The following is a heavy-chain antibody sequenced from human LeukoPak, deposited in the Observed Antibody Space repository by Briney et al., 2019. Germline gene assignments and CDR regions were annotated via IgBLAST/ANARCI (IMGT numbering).Heavy chain of an antibody. D-gene: IGHD6-13*01. CDR3: ARGVFSSSCYDY. V-gene: IGHV4-61*01. CDR1: GGSVSSGSYY. Sequence: SETLSLTCIVSGGSVSSGSYYWSWIRQPPGKGLEWIGYVYYSGSTDYNPSLQSRVTLSVDTSKNQFSLKLTSVTAADTAVYYCARGVFSSSCYDYWGQGTLVTVSS. CDR2: VYYSGST. J-gene: IGHJ4*02.